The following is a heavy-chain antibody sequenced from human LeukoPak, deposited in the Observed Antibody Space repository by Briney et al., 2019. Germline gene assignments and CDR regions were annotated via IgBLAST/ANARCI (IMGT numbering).Heavy chain of an antibody. D-gene: IGHD5-18*01. V-gene: IGHV4-59*08. J-gene: IGHJ4*02. Sequence: SETLSLTCTVSGGSISSYYWSWIRQPPGKGLEWIGYFYYSGSTNYNPSLKSRATISVDTSKNQFSLKLSSVTAADTAVYYCARCPRAYRGYSYGPGGCDYWGQGTLVTVSS. CDR3: ARCPRAYRGYSYGPGGCDY. CDR2: FYYSGST. CDR1: GGSISSYY.